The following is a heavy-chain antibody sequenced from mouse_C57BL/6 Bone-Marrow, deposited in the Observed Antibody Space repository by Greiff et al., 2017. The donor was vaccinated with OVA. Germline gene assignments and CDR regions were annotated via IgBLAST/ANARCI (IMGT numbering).Heavy chain of an antibody. J-gene: IGHJ1*03. CDR1: GYTFTDYE. V-gene: IGHV1-15*01. CDR3: TRKTVVATYWYFDV. D-gene: IGHD1-1*01. CDR2: IDPETGGT. Sequence: VQLQQSGAELVRPGASVTLSCKASGYTFTDYEMHWVKQTPVHGLEWIGAIDPETGGTAYHQKFKGKAILTADKSSSTAYMELRSLTSEDSAVYYCTRKTVVATYWYFDVWGTGTTVTVSS.